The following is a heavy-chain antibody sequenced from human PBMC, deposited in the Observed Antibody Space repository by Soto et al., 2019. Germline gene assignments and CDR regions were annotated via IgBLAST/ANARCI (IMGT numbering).Heavy chain of an antibody. CDR2: IYYSGST. J-gene: IGHJ3*02. Sequence: QLQLQESGPGLVKPSETLSLTCTVSGGSISSSSYYWGWIRQPPGKGLEWIGSIYYSGSTYYNPSLKSRLTISVDTSKNQFSLKLSSVTAADTAVYYCASDIVVVPAAIKGDDAFDIWGQGTMVTVSS. CDR3: ASDIVVVPAAIKGDDAFDI. CDR1: GGSISSSSYY. V-gene: IGHV4-39*01. D-gene: IGHD2-2*02.